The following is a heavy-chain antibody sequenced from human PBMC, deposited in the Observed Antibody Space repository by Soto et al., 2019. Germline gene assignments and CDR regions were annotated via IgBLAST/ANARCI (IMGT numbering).Heavy chain of an antibody. CDR2: IWYDGRNE. V-gene: IGHV3-33*01. CDR3: AGEEYRSGMGYLQH. J-gene: IGHJ1*01. D-gene: IGHD1-26*01. CDR1: GFTFSSYG. Sequence: QVQLVESGGGVVQPGRSLRLSCAASGFTFSSYGMHWVRQAPGKGLEWVAVIWYDGRNEYYADSVKGRFTISRDNSKKTLYRQMNTLSGEDMAVYDCAGEEYRSGMGYLQHWVQGTMVLVSS.